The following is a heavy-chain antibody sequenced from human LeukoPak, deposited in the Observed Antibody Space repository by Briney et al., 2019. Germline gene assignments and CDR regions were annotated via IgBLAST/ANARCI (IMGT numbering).Heavy chain of an antibody. V-gene: IGHV3-53*04. CDR3: ARGGEYSSSWVRYYFDY. Sequence: GGSLRLSCAASGFTVSSNYMSWVRQAPGKGLEWVSVIYSGGSTYYADSVKGRFTISRHNSKNTLYLQMNSLRAEDTAVCYCARGGEYSSSWVRYYFDYWGQGTLVTVSS. CDR2: IYSGGST. J-gene: IGHJ4*02. D-gene: IGHD6-6*01. CDR1: GFTVSSNY.